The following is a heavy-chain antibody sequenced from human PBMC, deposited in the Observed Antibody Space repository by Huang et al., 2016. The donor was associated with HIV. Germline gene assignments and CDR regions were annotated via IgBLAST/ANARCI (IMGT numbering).Heavy chain of an antibody. CDR1: GFAFSDYS. CDR2: SFFCRWEV. CDR3: AKGIIKKGLTFVDGYAPHTLYLYSGMDV. Sequence: MMLLESGGGVVQPGKSMRLSCKASGFAFSDYSMYWVRQARCKVPEWVAVSFFCRWEVDYKESVRCRFTVSRDNNKNLVFLDFANVKVDDTAMYYCAKGIIKKGLTFVDGYAPHTLYLYSGMDVWGKGTPVIVSS. D-gene: IGHD3-16*01. J-gene: IGHJ6*04. V-gene: IGHV3-33*03.